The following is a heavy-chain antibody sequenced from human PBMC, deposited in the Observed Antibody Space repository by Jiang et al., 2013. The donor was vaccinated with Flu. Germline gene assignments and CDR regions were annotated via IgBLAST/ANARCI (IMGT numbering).Heavy chain of an antibody. CDR1: GGTFSSYA. CDR3: ATSVRGVIGPPSLTFDY. J-gene: IGHJ4*02. D-gene: IGHD3-10*01. V-gene: IGHV1-69*01. CDR2: IIPIFGTA. Sequence: GAEVKKPGSSVKVSCKASGGTFSSYAISWVRQAPGQGLEWMGGIIPIFGTANYAQKFQGRVTITADESTSTAYMELSSLRSEDTAVYYCATSVRGVIGPPSLTFDYWGQGTLVTVSS.